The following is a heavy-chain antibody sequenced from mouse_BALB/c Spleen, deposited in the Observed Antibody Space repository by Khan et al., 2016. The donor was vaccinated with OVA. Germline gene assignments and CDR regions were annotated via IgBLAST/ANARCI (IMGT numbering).Heavy chain of an antibody. V-gene: IGHV1-37*01. CDR1: GYSFTGFF. CDR2: INPYNGDT. Sequence: VQLQQSGPELVKPGASVKISCEASGYSFTGFFMNWVKQSHGKSLEWIGRINPYNGDTFYNQKFKGKATLTVDKSSNKALMELLSLTSDDSAVYYCGRGGWSYGMDCWGQGTSVTVSS. D-gene: IGHD2-3*01. J-gene: IGHJ4*01. CDR3: GRGGWSYGMDC.